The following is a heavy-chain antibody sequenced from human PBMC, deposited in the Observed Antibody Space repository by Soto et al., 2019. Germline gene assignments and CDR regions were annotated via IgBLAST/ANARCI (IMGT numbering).Heavy chain of an antibody. D-gene: IGHD6-19*01. CDR3: ARKLYRSYGMNV. J-gene: IGHJ6*02. CDR1: GFTFSSYA. Sequence: PGGSLRLSCAASGFTFSSYAMHWVRQAPGKGLEYVSAISSNGGSTYYANSVKGRFTISRDNSKNTLYLQMGSLRAEDMAVYYSARKLYRSYGMNVRAQGTTVPVTS. CDR2: ISSNGGST. V-gene: IGHV3-64*01.